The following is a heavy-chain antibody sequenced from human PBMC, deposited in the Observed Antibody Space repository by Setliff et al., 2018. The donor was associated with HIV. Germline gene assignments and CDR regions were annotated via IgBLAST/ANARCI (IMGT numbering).Heavy chain of an antibody. V-gene: IGHV1-24*01. CDR2: FDPEDGET. CDR3: ATDPGYSSTWYSESFQH. J-gene: IGHJ1*01. Sequence: ASVKVSCKVSGYTLTELSIHWVRQAPGKGLEWMANFDPEDGETFYAQKFQGRLTMTEDTSTDTAYMELSSLRSDDTAMYYCATDPGYSSTWYSESFQHWGQGTVVTAPQ. CDR1: GYTLTELS. D-gene: IGHD6-13*01.